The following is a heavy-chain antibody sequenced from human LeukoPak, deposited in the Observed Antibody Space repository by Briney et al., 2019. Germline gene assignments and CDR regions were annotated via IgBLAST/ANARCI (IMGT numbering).Heavy chain of an antibody. CDR3: AREPTVTTFDY. V-gene: IGHV3-23*01. CDR2: ITGSGSNA. Sequence: GGSLRLSCAASGFTFDSFAMNWVRQAPGKGLEWVSTITGSGSNAYYADSVKGRFTISRDNSKNTLYLQMNSLRAEDTAVYYCAREPTVTTFDYWGQGTLVTVSS. D-gene: IGHD4-11*01. CDR1: GFTFDSFA. J-gene: IGHJ4*02.